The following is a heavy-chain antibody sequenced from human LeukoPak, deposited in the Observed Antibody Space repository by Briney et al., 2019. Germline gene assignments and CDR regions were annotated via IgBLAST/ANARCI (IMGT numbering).Heavy chain of an antibody. V-gene: IGHV3-53*01. J-gene: IGHJ4*02. CDR1: GFTFSRYN. CDR3: ARAPPYSSRWYYFDY. Sequence: PGGSLRLSCAASGFTFSRYNMNWVRQAPGKGLEWVSVIYSGGSTYYADSVKGRFTISRDNSKNTLYLQMNSLRAEDTAVYYCARAPPYSSRWYYFDYWGQGTLVTVSS. CDR2: IYSGGST. D-gene: IGHD6-13*01.